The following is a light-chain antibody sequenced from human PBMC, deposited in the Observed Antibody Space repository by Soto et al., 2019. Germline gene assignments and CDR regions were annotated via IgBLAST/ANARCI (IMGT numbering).Light chain of an antibody. V-gene: IGKV1-5*01. CDR3: QHYGGMWT. CDR1: QSISNR. Sequence: DIQMTQSPSTLSASVGDRVTITCRASQSISNRLAWYQQKPGKAPKVLIYDASSLESGVPSRFSGSGSGTEFILTISSLQADDFATYWCQHYGGMWTFGQGTKVEIK. J-gene: IGKJ1*01. CDR2: DAS.